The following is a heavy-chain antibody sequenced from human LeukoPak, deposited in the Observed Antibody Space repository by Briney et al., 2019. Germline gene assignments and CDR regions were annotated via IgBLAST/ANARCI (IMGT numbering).Heavy chain of an antibody. Sequence: AGGSLRLSCAASGFTFSTSWMHWVGQAPGKGLVWVSRINSDGSTTTYADSVKGRFAISRVNAKNTVYLQMNSLRAEDTAVYYCARAMISGSDYWGQGTLVTVSS. J-gene: IGHJ4*02. V-gene: IGHV3-74*01. D-gene: IGHD3-22*01. CDR3: ARAMISGSDY. CDR2: INSDGSTT. CDR1: GFTFSTSW.